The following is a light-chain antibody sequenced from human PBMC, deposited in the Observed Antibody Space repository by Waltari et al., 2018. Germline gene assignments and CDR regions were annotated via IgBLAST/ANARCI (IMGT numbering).Light chain of an antibody. Sequence: DIVMTQSPDSLAVSLGERATINCKSSQSVLYSSNNKNYLAWYQQKPGQPPKLLIYWASTRESGVPGRFSGSESGTDFTLTISSLQAEDVAVYYCQQYYTTPRTFGQGTKVEIK. J-gene: IGKJ1*01. V-gene: IGKV4-1*01. CDR2: WAS. CDR1: QSVLYSSNNKNY. CDR3: QQYYTTPRT.